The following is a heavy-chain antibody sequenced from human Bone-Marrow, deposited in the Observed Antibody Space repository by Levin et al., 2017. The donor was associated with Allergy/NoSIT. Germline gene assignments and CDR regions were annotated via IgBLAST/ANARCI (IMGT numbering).Heavy chain of an antibody. CDR2: ISPMFGTA. J-gene: IGHJ4*02. D-gene: IGHD7-27*01. CDR3: ARELGRYPYFGY. CDR1: GDTFNTYA. V-gene: IGHV1-69*13. Sequence: ASVKVSCKISGDTFNTYAINWVRQAPGQGLEWMGTISPMFGTANYAPRFQGRVTITADSSTTTAYMELRSLQSEDTAVYYCARELGRYPYFGYWGQGTLVTVSS.